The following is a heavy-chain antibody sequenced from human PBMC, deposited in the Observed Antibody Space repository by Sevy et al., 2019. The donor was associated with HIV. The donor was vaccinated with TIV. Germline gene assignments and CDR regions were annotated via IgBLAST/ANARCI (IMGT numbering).Heavy chain of an antibody. D-gene: IGHD1-1*01. V-gene: IGHV4-39*01. Sequence: SETLSLTCTVSGGSISSSSYYWGWIRQPPGKGLEWIGSIYYSGSTYYNPSLKSRVTISVDTSKNQFSLKLSSVTAAHTAVYYCARHGRGYDYWGQGTLVTVSS. J-gene: IGHJ4*02. CDR2: IYYSGST. CDR1: GGSISSSSYY. CDR3: ARHGRGYDY.